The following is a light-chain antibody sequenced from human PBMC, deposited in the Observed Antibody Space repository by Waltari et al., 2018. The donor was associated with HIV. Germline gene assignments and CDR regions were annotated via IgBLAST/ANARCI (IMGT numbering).Light chain of an antibody. CDR1: KLGDEF. CDR2: QDS. CDR3: QTWDNDIAV. V-gene: IGLV3-1*01. Sequence: SYELTQPPSMSVSPGQTASITCSGDKLGDEFVYWYQQRPGQSPVMVIYQDSGRPSGIPERFAGSNSGNTATLTISGTQATDEADYYCQTWDNDIAVFGGGTKLTVL. J-gene: IGLJ2*01.